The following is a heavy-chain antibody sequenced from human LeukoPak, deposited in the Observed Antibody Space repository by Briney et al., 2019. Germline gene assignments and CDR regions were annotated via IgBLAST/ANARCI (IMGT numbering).Heavy chain of an antibody. J-gene: IGHJ6*03. D-gene: IGHD3-10*01. Sequence: NPSETLSLTCAVYGGSFSGYYWSWIRQPPGKGLEWIGEINHSGSTNYNPSLKSRVTISVDTSKNQFSLKLSSVTAADTAVYYCARLITNYGSGSYYELNLYYYYYYMDVWGKGTTVTVSS. CDR2: INHSGST. V-gene: IGHV4-34*01. CDR3: ARLITNYGSGSYYELNLYYYYYYMDV. CDR1: GGSFSGYY.